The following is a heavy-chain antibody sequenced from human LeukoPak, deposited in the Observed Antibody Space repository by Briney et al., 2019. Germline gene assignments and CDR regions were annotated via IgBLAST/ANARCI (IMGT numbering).Heavy chain of an antibody. J-gene: IGHJ4*02. CDR1: GFVFSRFS. Sequence: GGSLRLSCAASGFVFSRFSMYWVRQAPGRGLECVSSISNTGDHIYYADSLQGRFTISRDNAKNSLFLQMDSLRVDDTAIYYCARGAGVGSYVPFDFWGLGTLVVVSS. V-gene: IGHV3-21*06. CDR2: ISNTGDHI. CDR3: ARGAGVGSYVPFDF. D-gene: IGHD3-16*01.